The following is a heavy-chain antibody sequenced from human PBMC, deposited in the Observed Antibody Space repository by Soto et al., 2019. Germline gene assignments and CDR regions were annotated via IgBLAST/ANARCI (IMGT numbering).Heavy chain of an antibody. CDR3: ARGSKTAAGSTWFDP. CDR2: INHSGST. V-gene: IGHV4-34*01. CDR1: GGSFSGYY. J-gene: IGHJ5*02. D-gene: IGHD6-13*01. Sequence: SETLSLTCAVYGGSFSGYYWSWIRQPPGKGLEWIGEINHSGSTNYNPSLKSRVTISVDTSKNQFSLKLSSVTAADTAVYYCARGSKTAAGSTWFDPWGQGTLVTAPQ.